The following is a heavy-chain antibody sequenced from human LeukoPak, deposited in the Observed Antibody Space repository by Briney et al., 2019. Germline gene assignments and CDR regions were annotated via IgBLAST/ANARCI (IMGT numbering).Heavy chain of an antibody. CDR2: ISGSGGTT. V-gene: IGHV3-23*01. Sequence: PGGSLRLSCAASGFTFSNYVMSWVRQAPGEGLEWVSSISGSGGTTYYEDSVKGRFTISRDNAKNTLYLQMNSLRAEDTAVYYCARNDILTGNHFDYWGQGTLVTVSS. D-gene: IGHD3-9*01. J-gene: IGHJ4*02. CDR3: ARNDILTGNHFDY. CDR1: GFTFSNYV.